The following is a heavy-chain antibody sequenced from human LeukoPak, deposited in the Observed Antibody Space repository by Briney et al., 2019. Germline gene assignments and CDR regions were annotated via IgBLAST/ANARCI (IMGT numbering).Heavy chain of an antibody. D-gene: IGHD2-15*01. CDR1: GFTLSSYA. CDR3: ATSPRGWYYFDY. J-gene: IGHJ4*02. V-gene: IGHV3-23*01. CDR2: ISGSGGST. Sequence: PGGSLRLSCAASGFTLSSYAMSWVRQAPGKGLEWVSAISGSGGSTYYADSVKGRFTISRDNSKNTLYLQMNSLRAEDTAVYYCATSPRGWYYFDYWGQGTLVTVSS.